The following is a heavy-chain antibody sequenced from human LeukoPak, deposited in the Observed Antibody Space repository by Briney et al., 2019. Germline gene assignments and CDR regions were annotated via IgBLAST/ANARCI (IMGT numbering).Heavy chain of an antibody. CDR2: IWYDGSNK. D-gene: IGHD6-6*01. V-gene: IGHV3-33*01. J-gene: IGHJ4*02. CDR1: GFTSSSYG. CDR3: ARDLPPYSSSSCPGY. Sequence: GRSLRLSCAASGFTSSSYGMHWVRQAPGKGLEWVAVIWYDGSNKYYADSVKGRFTISRDNSKNTLYLQMNSLRAEDTAVYYCARDLPPYSSSSCPGYWGQGTLVTVSS.